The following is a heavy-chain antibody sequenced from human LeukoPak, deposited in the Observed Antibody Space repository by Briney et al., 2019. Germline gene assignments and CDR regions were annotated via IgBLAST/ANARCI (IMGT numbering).Heavy chain of an antibody. D-gene: IGHD1-7*01. J-gene: IGHJ4*02. CDR1: GFTFSSYA. Sequence: VGSLRLSCAASGFTFSSYAVDWVRQAPGKGLEWVAVISYDGSNKFYADSVKGRFAISRDNSRNTLYLQMNSLSAEDTAVYYCATGITTTTFSYFDYWGQGALVTVSS. CDR3: ATGITTTTFSYFDY. V-gene: IGHV3-30*01. CDR2: ISYDGSNK.